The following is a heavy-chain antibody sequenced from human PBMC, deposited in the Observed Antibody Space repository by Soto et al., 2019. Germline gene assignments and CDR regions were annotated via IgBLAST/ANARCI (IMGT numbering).Heavy chain of an antibody. D-gene: IGHD1-26*01. CDR1: GGTFSRYA. V-gene: IGHV1-69*13. J-gene: IGHJ5*02. CDR3: ARAIGGPTTTGWLDP. Sequence: ASVKVSCKASGGTFSRYAIRWVRQAPGQGLEWMGGIIPIFGTANYAQKFQGRVTITADESTSTAYMELSSLRFEDTAVYYWARAIGGPTTTGWLDPWGQGTLVTVS. CDR2: IIPIFGTA.